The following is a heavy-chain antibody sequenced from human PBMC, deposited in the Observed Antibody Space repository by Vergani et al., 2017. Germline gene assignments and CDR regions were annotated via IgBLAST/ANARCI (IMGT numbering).Heavy chain of an antibody. Sequence: EVDLVESGGGLAQPGGSLRLSCEASGITFWKFGMHWVRQGPGKGLEWVSSISSSSSYIYYADSVKGRFTISRDNAKNSLYLQMNSLRAEDTAVYYCAPPYGVVALNWGQGTLVTVSS. V-gene: IGHV3-21*01. CDR3: APPYGVVALN. J-gene: IGHJ4*02. D-gene: IGHD2-15*01. CDR2: ISSSSSYI. CDR1: GITFWKFG.